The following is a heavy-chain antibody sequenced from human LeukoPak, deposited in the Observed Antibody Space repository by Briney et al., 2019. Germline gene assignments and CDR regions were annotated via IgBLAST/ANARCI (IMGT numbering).Heavy chain of an antibody. CDR3: ARGRYCSADICTGGDSFDI. J-gene: IGHJ3*02. V-gene: IGHV4-59*12. D-gene: IGHD2-15*01. CDR1: GGSISSSY. Sequence: PSQTLSLTCTVSGGSISSSYWSWVRQPPGKGLEWIGYIDNSGSTNYNPSLKSRVTISLDTPKSQFSLKLSSVTAADTAVYYCARGRYCSADICTGGDSFDIWGQGTMVSVSP. CDR2: IDNSGST.